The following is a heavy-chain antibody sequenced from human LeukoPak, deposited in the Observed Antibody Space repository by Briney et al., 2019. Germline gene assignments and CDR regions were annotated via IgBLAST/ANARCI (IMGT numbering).Heavy chain of an antibody. CDR3: ARAREMGTTTGVAY. J-gene: IGHJ4*02. CDR1: GFTVYSNY. V-gene: IGHV3-53*01. D-gene: IGHD1-26*01. CDR2: IYSDATT. Sequence: GGSLRLSCAASGFTVYSNYMGWVRQAPGKGLECVPVIYSDATTYYADSVKGRFTISRDNSKNTVYLQMNSLRADDTAVYFCARAREMGTTTGVAYWGQGTLVTVSS.